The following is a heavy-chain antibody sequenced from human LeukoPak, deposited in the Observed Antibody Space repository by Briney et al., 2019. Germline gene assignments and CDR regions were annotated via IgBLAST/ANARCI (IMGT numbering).Heavy chain of an antibody. Sequence: PGGSLRLSCAASGFTFSSYGMHWVRQAPGKGLEWVAAISYDGSDKYYADSVKGRFTISRDNPKNTLYLQMISLRVEDTALYYCAKGPVSGSRSPLDYWGQGTLVTVSS. V-gene: IGHV3-30*18. J-gene: IGHJ4*02. CDR2: ISYDGSDK. CDR3: AKGPVSGSRSPLDY. CDR1: GFTFSSYG. D-gene: IGHD1-26*01.